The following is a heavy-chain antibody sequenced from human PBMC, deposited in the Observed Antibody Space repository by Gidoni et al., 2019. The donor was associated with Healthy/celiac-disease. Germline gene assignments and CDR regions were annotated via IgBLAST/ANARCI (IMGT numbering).Heavy chain of an antibody. CDR3: ARDRGGIAAAGGY. CDR1: GYPFTGYS. CDR2: INPNSGGT. J-gene: IGHJ4*02. D-gene: IGHD6-13*01. Sequence: QVQLVQSGAEVKKPGASVKVSCKASGYPFTGYSMHWVRQAPGQGLEWMGWINPNSGGTNYAQKFQGRVTMTRDTSISTAYMELSRLRSDDTAVYYCARDRGGIAAAGGYWGQGTLVTVSS. V-gene: IGHV1-2*02.